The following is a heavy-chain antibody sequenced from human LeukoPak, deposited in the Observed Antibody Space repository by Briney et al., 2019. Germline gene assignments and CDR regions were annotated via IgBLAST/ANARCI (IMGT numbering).Heavy chain of an antibody. CDR1: GFTFSSYW. D-gene: IGHD3-10*01. CDR3: ARRERFGEDGYYYMDV. Sequence: GGSLRLSCAASGFTFSSYWMHWVRQAPGKGLVWVSRINSDGSSTSYADSVKGRFTISRDNAKNTLYLQMNSLRAEGTAVHYCARRERFGEDGYYYMDVWGKGTTVTISS. CDR2: INSDGSST. J-gene: IGHJ6*03. V-gene: IGHV3-74*01.